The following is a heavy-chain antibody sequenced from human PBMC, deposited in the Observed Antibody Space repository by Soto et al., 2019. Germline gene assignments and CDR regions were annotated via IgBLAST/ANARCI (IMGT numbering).Heavy chain of an antibody. Sequence: PSETLSLTCAVSGGSISGGAYSWSWIRQPPGKGLEWIGYIYHSGSTYSNPSLKSRVTMSVDRSKNQCSLKLSSVTAADTAVYYCARGGYYDSTGYGFDPWGQGTLVTVSS. CDR1: GGSISGGAYS. J-gene: IGHJ5*02. D-gene: IGHD3-22*01. V-gene: IGHV4-30-2*01. CDR2: IYHSGST. CDR3: ARGGYYDSTGYGFDP.